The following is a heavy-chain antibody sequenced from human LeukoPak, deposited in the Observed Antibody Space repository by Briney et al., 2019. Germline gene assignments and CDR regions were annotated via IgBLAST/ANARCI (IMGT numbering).Heavy chain of an antibody. Sequence: PSETLSLTCAVYGGSFSGYYWSWIRQPPGKGLASIGEINHSGSTNYNPSLKSRVTISVDTSKNQFSLKLSSVTAADTAVYYCARANFFDYWGQGTLVTVSS. CDR2: INHSGST. V-gene: IGHV4-34*01. J-gene: IGHJ4*02. CDR3: ARANFFDY. CDR1: GGSFSGYY.